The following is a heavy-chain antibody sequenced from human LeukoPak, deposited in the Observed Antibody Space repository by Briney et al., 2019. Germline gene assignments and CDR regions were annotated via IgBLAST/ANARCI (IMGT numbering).Heavy chain of an antibody. V-gene: IGHV4-39*01. D-gene: IGHD6-13*01. J-gene: IGHJ5*02. CDR1: GGSISSYY. CDR3: ARHSVRIADSNWFDP. Sequence: PSETLSLTCTVSGGSISSYYWGWIRQPPGKGLEWIGSIYYSGSTYYNPSLKSRVTISVDTSKNQFSLKLSSVTAADTAVYYCARHSVRIADSNWFDPWGQGTLVTVSS. CDR2: IYYSGST.